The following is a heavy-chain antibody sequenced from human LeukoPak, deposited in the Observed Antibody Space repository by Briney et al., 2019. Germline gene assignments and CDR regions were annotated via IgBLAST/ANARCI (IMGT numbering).Heavy chain of an antibody. CDR2: IYYSGST. Sequence: SETLSLTCTVSGGSISSGDYYWSWIRQPPGKGLEWIGYIYYSGSTYYNPSLKSRVTISVDTSKNQFSLKLSSVTAPDTAVYYCARAAEIGYFDYWGQGTLVTVSS. D-gene: IGHD3-22*01. J-gene: IGHJ4*02. CDR1: GGSISSGDYY. CDR3: ARAAEIGYFDY. V-gene: IGHV4-30-4*01.